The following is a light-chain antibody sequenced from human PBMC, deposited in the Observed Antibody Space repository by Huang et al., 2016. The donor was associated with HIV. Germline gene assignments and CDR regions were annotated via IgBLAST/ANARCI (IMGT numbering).Light chain of an antibody. CDR3: MQRKAFPLT. V-gene: IGKV2-40*01. J-gene: IGKJ4*01. Sequence: DIVMTQTPLSMPVTPGEPASISCRSSQRLLDSDDRNTDLDWYLPTPGQSPQGLIHTLSDRASGVPDMFSGSGSGTDFTLKISRVESEDVGVYYCMQRKAFPLTFGGGTKVEIK. CDR1: QRLLDSDDRNTD. CDR2: TLS.